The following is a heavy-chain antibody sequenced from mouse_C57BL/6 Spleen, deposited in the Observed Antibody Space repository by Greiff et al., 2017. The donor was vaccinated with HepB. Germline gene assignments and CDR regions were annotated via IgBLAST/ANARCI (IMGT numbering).Heavy chain of an antibody. V-gene: IGHV5-12*01. CDR2: ISNGGGST. CDR3: ARRDIYSYYFDY. Sequence: EVQVVESGGGLVQPGGSLKLSCAASGFTFSDYYMYWVRQTPEKRLEWVAYISNGGGSTYYPDTVKGRFTISRDNAKNTLYLQMSRLKSEDTAMYYCARRDIYSYYFDYWGQGTTLTVSS. J-gene: IGHJ2*01. D-gene: IGHD2-1*01. CDR1: GFTFSDYY.